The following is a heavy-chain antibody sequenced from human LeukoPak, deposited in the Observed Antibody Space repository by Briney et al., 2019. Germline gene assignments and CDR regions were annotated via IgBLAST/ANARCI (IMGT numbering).Heavy chain of an antibody. CDR3: ARLGDSAMVRYFDY. V-gene: IGHV4-39*01. D-gene: IGHD5-18*01. J-gene: IGHJ4*02. CDR1: GGSISSSTYY. CDR2: IYYTGST. Sequence: SETLSLTCTVSGGSISSSTYYWAWIRQPPGKGLEWIGGIYYTGSTYSTPSLKSRATISVDTSKNQFSLRLTSVTAADTAVYYCARLGDSAMVRYFDYWGQGTLVTVYS.